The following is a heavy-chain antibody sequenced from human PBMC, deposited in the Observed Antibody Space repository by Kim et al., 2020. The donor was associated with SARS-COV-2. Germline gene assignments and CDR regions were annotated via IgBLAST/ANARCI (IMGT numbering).Heavy chain of an antibody. Sequence: DRGADTYYTDAVKGRITISRDTSRNTVYLQMNSLRAEDTAVYYCAKRMDVWGKGTTVIVSS. CDR2: DRGADT. V-gene: IGHV3-23*01. CDR3: AKRMDV. J-gene: IGHJ6*03.